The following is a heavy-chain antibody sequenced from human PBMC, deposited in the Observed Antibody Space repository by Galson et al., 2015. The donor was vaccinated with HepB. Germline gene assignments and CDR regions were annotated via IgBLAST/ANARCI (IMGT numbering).Heavy chain of an antibody. CDR3: ARAPGDLDAFDI. CDR2: INPSGGST. J-gene: IGHJ3*02. V-gene: IGHV1-46*03. Sequence: SVKVSCKASGGTFSSYAVSWVRQAPGQGLEWMGIINPSGGSTSYAQKFQGRVTMTRDTSTSTVYMELSSLRSEDTAVYYCARAPGDLDAFDIWGQGTMVTVSS. CDR1: GGTFSSYA. D-gene: IGHD3-10*01.